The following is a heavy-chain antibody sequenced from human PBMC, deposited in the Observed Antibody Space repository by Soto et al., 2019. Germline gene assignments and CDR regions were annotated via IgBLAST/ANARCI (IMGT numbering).Heavy chain of an antibody. CDR1: GFTFSSYS. Sequence: EVQLVESGGGLVQPGGSLRLSCAASGFTFSSYSMNWVRQAPGKGLEWVSYISSSSSTIYYADSVKGRFTISRDNAKNSLYLLMNILIAEDTAVYYCATDADIFNSFDPCCQGTLVTVSS. J-gene: IGHJ5*02. CDR3: ATDADIFNSFDP. CDR2: ISSSSSTI. D-gene: IGHD3-9*01. V-gene: IGHV3-48*01.